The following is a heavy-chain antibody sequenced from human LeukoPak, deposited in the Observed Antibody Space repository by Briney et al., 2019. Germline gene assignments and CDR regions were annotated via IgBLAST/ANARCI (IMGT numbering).Heavy chain of an antibody. Sequence: GESLKISCKGSGYSFTSYWIGWVRQMPGKGLEWMGIIYPGDSDTRYSPSFQGQVTISADKSISTAYLQWSSLKASDTAMYYCARRTLTPWSRGYSGYDADRGQFDYWGQGTLVTVSS. J-gene: IGHJ4*02. D-gene: IGHD5-12*01. CDR1: GYSFTSYW. CDR3: ARRTLTPWSRGYSGYDADRGQFDY. V-gene: IGHV5-51*01. CDR2: IYPGDSDT.